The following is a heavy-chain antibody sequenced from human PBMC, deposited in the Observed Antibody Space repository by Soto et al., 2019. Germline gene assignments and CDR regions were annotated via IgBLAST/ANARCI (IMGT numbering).Heavy chain of an antibody. Sequence: PGGSLRFSCAASGFTFSSYWMSWVRQAPGKGLEWVANIKQDGSEKYYVDSVKGRFTISRDNAKNSLYLQMNSLRAEDTAVYYCARDRVLRSWEWLHYYCMEVWGQGTTVTVSS. J-gene: IGHJ6*01. D-gene: IGHD3-3*01. V-gene: IGHV3-7*01. CDR2: IKQDGSEK. CDR3: ARDRVLRSWEWLHYYCMEV. CDR1: GFTFSSYW.